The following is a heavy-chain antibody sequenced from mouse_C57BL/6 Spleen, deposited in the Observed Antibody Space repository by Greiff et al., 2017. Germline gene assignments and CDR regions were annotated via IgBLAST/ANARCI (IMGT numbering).Heavy chain of an antibody. V-gene: IGHV3-6*01. D-gene: IGHD1-3*01. J-gene: IGHJ1*03. CDR2: ISYDGSN. Sequence: EVQRVESGPGLVKPSQSLSLTCSVTGYSITSGYYWNWIRQFPGNKLEWMGYISYDGSNNYNPSLKNRISITRDTSKNQFFLKLNSVTTEDTATYYCASRGSSYWYFDVWGTGTTVTVSS. CDR1: GYSITSGYY. CDR3: ASRGSSYWYFDV.